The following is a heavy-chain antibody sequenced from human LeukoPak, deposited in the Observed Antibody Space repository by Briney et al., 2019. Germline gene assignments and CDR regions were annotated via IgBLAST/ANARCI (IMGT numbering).Heavy chain of an antibody. CDR2: IIPIFGTA. Sequence: ASVKVSCKASGGTFSSYAISWVRQAPGQGLEWKGGIIPIFGTANYAQKFQGRVTITTDESTSTAYMELSSLRSEDTAVYYCAREGDYSNYNWFDPWGQGTLVTVSS. J-gene: IGHJ5*02. V-gene: IGHV1-69*05. CDR1: GGTFSSYA. D-gene: IGHD4-11*01. CDR3: AREGDYSNYNWFDP.